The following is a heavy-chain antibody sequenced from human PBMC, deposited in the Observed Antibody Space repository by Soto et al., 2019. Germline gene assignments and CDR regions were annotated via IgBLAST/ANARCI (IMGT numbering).Heavy chain of an antibody. V-gene: IGHV1-46*01. CDR1: GYTFTSYY. D-gene: IGHD1-26*01. Sequence: ASVKVSCKASGYTFTSYYLHWVRQASVQGLEWMGIINPSGGSTTYAQKFQGRATMTKDTSTSTVYMELSSLRSEDTAVYFCARSEIAWGANPRSLFDYWGQGTLVTVSS. CDR3: ARSEIAWGANPRSLFDY. J-gene: IGHJ4*02. CDR2: INPSGGST.